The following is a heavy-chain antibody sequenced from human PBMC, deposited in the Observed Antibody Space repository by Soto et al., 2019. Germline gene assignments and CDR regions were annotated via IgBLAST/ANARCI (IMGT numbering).Heavy chain of an antibody. CDR3: ARDLDSGYSSSRTGMDV. Sequence: ASVKVSCKASGYTFTSYAMHWVRQAPGQRLEWMGWINAGNGNTKYSQKFQGRVTITRDTSASTAYMELSSLRSEDTAVYYCARDLDSGYSSSRTGMDVRAQRTTVTGSS. J-gene: IGHJ6*02. CDR1: GYTFTSYA. V-gene: IGHV1-3*01. D-gene: IGHD6-13*01. CDR2: INAGNGNT.